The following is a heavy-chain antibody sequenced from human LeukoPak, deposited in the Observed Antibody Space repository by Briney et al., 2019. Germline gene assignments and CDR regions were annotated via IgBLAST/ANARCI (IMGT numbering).Heavy chain of an antibody. CDR1: GYTFTGYY. V-gene: IGHV1-2*02. CDR3: AREFIIRDIVVVVAAAQNHWFDP. D-gene: IGHD2-15*01. Sequence: ASVKVSCKASGYTFTGYYMHWVRQAPGQGLEWMGWINPNSGGTNYAQKFQGRVTMTRDTSISTTYMELSRLRSDDTAVYYCAREFIIRDIVVVVAAAQNHWFDPWGQGTLVTVSS. J-gene: IGHJ5*02. CDR2: INPNSGGT.